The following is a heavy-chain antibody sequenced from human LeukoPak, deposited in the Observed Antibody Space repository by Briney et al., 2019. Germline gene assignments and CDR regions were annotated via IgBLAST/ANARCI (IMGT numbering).Heavy chain of an antibody. CDR3: ARVSGSSGYNYFDY. Sequence: PSETLSLTCTVSGGSISSGSYYWSWIRQPAGKGLEWIGRIYTSGSTNYNPSLKSRVTISVDTSKNQFSLKLSSVTAADTAVYYCARVSGSSGYNYFDYWGRGTLVTVSS. J-gene: IGHJ4*02. CDR1: GGSISSGSYY. CDR2: IYTSGST. D-gene: IGHD3-22*01. V-gene: IGHV4-61*02.